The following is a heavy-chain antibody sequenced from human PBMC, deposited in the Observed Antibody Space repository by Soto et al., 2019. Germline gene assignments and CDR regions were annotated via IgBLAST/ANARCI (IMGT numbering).Heavy chain of an antibody. J-gene: IGHJ4*02. CDR3: AKDRGIAAAGTGYYYFDY. CDR1: GFTFSSYA. D-gene: IGHD6-13*01. Sequence: GGSLRLSCAASGFTFSSYAMSWVRQAPGKGLEWVSAISGSGGSTYYADSVKGRFTISRDNSKNTLYLQMNSLRAEDTAVYYCAKDRGIAAAGTGYYYFDYWGQGTLVTVSS. CDR2: ISGSGGST. V-gene: IGHV3-23*01.